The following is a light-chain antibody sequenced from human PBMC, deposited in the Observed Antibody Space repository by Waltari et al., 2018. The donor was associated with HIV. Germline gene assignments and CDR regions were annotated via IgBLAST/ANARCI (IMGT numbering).Light chain of an antibody. CDR1: QSLLHSNGYNY. CDR2: LGS. Sequence: IVMTQSPLSLPVTPGESASIPCRSNQSLLHSNGYNYLDWYLQKPGQPPQLLIYLGSNRASGVPDRFSGSGSGTDFTLKISRVGAEDVGVYYCMQALQTPRYSFGQGTKLEIK. V-gene: IGKV2-28*01. J-gene: IGKJ2*03. CDR3: MQALQTPRYS.